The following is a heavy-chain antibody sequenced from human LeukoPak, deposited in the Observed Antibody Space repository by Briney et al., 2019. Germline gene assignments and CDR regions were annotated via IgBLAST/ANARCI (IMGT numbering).Heavy chain of an antibody. CDR2: ISFDSLNI. J-gene: IGHJ4*02. V-gene: IGHV3-48*01. CDR1: GFTFSSYA. D-gene: IGHD4-23*01. CDR3: VPQRSYGGHPLDY. Sequence: GGSLRLSCAASGFTFSSYAMNWVRQAPGKGLQWVSYISFDSLNIYYADSMKGRFTISRNNAKNSLYLQMNSLRAEDTAVYYCVPQRSYGGHPLDYWGQGTPVTVSS.